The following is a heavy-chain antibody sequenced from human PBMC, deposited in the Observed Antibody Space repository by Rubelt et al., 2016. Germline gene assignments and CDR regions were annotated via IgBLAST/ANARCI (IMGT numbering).Heavy chain of an antibody. D-gene: IGHD1-26*01. Sequence: QVQLVQSGVEVKKPGASVKVSCKTSGYTYTSYGLSWVRQAPGQGLEWMGRISAYNGNTNYAQKFQDRVTMTTDTSTSTVEMELRSLRSDETAVYYCARDFVLGATSWFDPWGQGTLVTVSS. J-gene: IGHJ5*02. V-gene: IGHV1-18*01. CDR3: ARDFVLGATSWFDP. CDR2: ISAYNGNT. CDR1: GYTYTSYG.